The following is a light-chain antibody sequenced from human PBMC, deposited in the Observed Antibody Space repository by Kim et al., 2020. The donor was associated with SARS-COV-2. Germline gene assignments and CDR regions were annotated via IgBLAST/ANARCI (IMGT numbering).Light chain of an antibody. J-gene: IGLJ3*02. CDR3: QAWDSGTVVV. CDR1: ELGDKY. CDR2: QDI. V-gene: IGLV3-1*01. Sequence: SYELTQPPSVSVSPGQTASITCSGDELGDKYVFWFQQKAGQSPVLVIYQDIKRPSGIPERFSASNSGNTATLTISGTQASDEADYYCQAWDSGTVVVFGG.